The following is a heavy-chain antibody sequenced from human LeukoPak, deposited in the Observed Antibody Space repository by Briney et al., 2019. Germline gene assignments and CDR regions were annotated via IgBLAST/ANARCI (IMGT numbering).Heavy chain of an antibody. CDR3: AKPYCSGGSCRTNYFDY. V-gene: IGHV3-33*06. D-gene: IGHD2-15*01. CDR1: GFTFSSYG. CDR2: IWYDGSNK. J-gene: IGHJ4*02. Sequence: PGGSLRLSCAASGFTFSSYGLHWVRQAPGKGLEWVAVIWYDGSNKYYADSVKGRFTISRDNSKNTLYLQMNSLRAEDTAVYYCAKPYCSGGSCRTNYFDYWGQGTLVTVSS.